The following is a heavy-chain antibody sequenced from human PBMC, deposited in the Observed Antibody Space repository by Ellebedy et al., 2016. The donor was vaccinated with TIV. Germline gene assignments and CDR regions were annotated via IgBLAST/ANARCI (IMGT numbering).Heavy chain of an antibody. D-gene: IGHD2-2*01. J-gene: IGHJ4*02. CDR1: GDSIRSSSYF. Sequence: GSLRLSCSVSGDSIRSSSYFWGWIRQPPGKGLEWIGSVYYSGSTYYNPSLRSRVTVSVDTSKNQFSLRLYSVTAADTAVYYCARVQYQLLYYFDSWGQGTLVTVSS. V-gene: IGHV4-39*07. CDR2: VYYSGST. CDR3: ARVQYQLLYYFDS.